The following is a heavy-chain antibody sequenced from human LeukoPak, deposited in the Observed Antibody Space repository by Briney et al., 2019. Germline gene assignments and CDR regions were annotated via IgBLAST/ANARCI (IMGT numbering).Heavy chain of an antibody. D-gene: IGHD3-22*01. CDR1: GYTFTGYY. V-gene: IGHV1-2*02. J-gene: IGHJ3*02. Sequence: ASVKVSCKASGYTFTGYYMHWVRQAPGQGLEWMGWINPNSGGTNYAQKFQGRVTMTRDTSISTAYMELSRLRSDDTAVYYCARPYDSSGDDAFDIWGQGTMVTVSS. CDR2: INPNSGGT. CDR3: ARPYDSSGDDAFDI.